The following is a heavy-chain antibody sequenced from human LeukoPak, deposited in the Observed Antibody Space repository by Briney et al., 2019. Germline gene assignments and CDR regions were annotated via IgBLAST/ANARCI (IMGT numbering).Heavy chain of an antibody. CDR3: ARGGDSGSYQDFDY. CDR1: GGSFSGYY. CDR2: INYSGST. J-gene: IGHJ4*02. V-gene: IGHV4-34*01. Sequence: PSETLSLTCAVYGGSFSGYYWSWIRQPPGEGLEWIGEINYSGSTNCNPSLKSRVTISVDTSKNQFSLKLSSVTAADTAVYYCARGGDSGSYQDFDYWGQGTLVTVSS. D-gene: IGHD1-26*01.